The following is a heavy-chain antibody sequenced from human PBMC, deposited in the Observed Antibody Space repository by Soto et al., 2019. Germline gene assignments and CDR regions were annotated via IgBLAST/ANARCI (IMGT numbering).Heavy chain of an antibody. D-gene: IGHD2-21*02. J-gene: IGHJ4*02. Sequence: QVQLMQSGAEVKKPGASGKVSCKSSGHTFTNYYIHRVRQAPGQGIEWMGTINHSGGHTTYAQKFLGRVTMTRDTSTSTLYMELTSLRSEDTAVYYCARGGHVVVVTAAFDYWGQGTLVTVSS. CDR3: ARGGHVVVVTAAFDY. CDR2: INHSGGHT. CDR1: GHTFTNYY. V-gene: IGHV1-46*01.